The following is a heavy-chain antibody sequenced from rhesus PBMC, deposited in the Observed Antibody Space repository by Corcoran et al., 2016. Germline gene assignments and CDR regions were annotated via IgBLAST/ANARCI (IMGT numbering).Heavy chain of an antibody. CDR3: ARKPKYPEEYYCDY. D-gene: IGHD2-21*01. CDR1: GGSISSGSG. Sequence: QVQLQESGPGLVKPSETLSLTCAVSGGSISSGSGWSWIRHPPGKGLEWIGYIYGSSGNTYYNPSLKSRVTISKVTSKNQVSRKLSSVTAADTDVYYCARKPKYPEEYYCDYWGQGVLVTVSS. V-gene: IGHV4S7*01. CDR2: IYGSSGNT. J-gene: IGHJ4*01.